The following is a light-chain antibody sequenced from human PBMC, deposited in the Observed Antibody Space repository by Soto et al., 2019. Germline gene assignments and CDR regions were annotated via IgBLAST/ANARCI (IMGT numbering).Light chain of an antibody. J-gene: IGLJ1*01. CDR3: SSYTSSSTRGYFYV. V-gene: IGLV2-14*01. Sequence: QSVLTQPASVSGSPGQSITISCTGTSSDVGGYNYVSWYQQHPGKAPKLMIYEVSNRPSGVSNRFSGSKSGNTASLTISGLQADDEADYYCSSYTSSSTRGYFYVFGTGTKLTVL. CDR1: SSDVGGYNY. CDR2: EVS.